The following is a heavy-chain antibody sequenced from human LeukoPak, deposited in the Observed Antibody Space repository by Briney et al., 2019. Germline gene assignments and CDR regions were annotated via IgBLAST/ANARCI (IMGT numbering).Heavy chain of an antibody. J-gene: IGHJ4*02. CDR3: ARLWSGYFPDY. Sequence: SETLSLTCTVSGGSISSYYWSWIRQPPGKGLEWIGYIYYSGSTNYNPSLKSRVTISVGTSKNQFSLKLSSVTAADTAVYYCARLWSGYFPDYWGQGTLVTVSS. D-gene: IGHD3-3*01. V-gene: IGHV4-59*08. CDR1: GGSISSYY. CDR2: IYYSGST.